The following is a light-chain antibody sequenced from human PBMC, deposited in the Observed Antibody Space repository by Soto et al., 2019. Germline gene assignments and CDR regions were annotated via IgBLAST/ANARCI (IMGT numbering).Light chain of an antibody. CDR3: MQALQTPVT. Sequence: DIVLTHSPLSLPVTPGEPASISCRSSQSLLHSNGFNYLDWYVQKPGQSPQLLIYLRSNRASGVPDRFSGSGSGTDFTLKISRVEAEDVGVYYCMQALQTPVTFGPGTKVDI. CDR1: QSLLHSNGFNY. CDR2: LRS. J-gene: IGKJ3*01. V-gene: IGKV2-28*01.